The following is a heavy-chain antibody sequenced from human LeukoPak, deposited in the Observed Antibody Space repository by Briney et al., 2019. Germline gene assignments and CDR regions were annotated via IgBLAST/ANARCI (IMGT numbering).Heavy chain of an antibody. Sequence: GGSLRLSCAASGFTFTSYVMSWVRQAPGRGLEWVANIKQDGSDKYYVDSVKGRFTISRDNAKNSLYLQMNSLRVEDTAVYYCARAYYSINWFVPWGQGTLVTVSS. D-gene: IGHD4-11*01. CDR2: IKQDGSDK. J-gene: IGHJ5*02. CDR3: ARAYYSINWFVP. CDR1: GFTFTSYV. V-gene: IGHV3-7*01.